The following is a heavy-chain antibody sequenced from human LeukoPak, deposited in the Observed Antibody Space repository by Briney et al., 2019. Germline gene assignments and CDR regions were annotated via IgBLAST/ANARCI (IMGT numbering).Heavy chain of an antibody. CDR2: IYYSVST. J-gene: IGHJ4*02. CDR1: GGSISSYY. V-gene: IGHV4-59*12. D-gene: IGHD3-22*01. Sequence: PSETLSLTCTVSGGSISSYYWSWIRQPPGKGLEWIGYIYYSVSTNYNPSLKSRVTISVDTSKNQFSLKLSSVTAADTAVYYCARDRYYYDSSGYLFDYWGQGTLVTVSS. CDR3: ARDRYYYDSSGYLFDY.